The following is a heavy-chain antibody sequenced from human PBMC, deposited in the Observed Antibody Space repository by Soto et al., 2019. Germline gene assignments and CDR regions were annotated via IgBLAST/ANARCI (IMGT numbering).Heavy chain of an antibody. CDR3: ARDWKGAEGFDP. CDR2: IGAYNGDT. CDR1: GYTFSTYG. J-gene: IGHJ5*02. V-gene: IGHV1-18*01. D-gene: IGHD1-1*01. Sequence: QVQLVQSGAEVKKPGASVKVSCKASGYTFSTYGFTWVRQAPGQGLEWMGWIGAYNGDTNYAQNFRGRVTMTIDTSTTTSYMELRSLTSDDTAMYFCARDWKGAEGFDPWGQGTLVTVSS.